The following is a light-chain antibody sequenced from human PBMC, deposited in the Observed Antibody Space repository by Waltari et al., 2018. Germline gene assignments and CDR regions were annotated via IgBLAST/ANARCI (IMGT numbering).Light chain of an antibody. CDR3: SSYTSSNTGV. J-gene: IGLJ1*01. V-gene: IGLV2-14*03. CDR1: SSDVGCYYF. CDR2: DVI. Sequence: QSALTQPASVSGSPGQSTTISCTGTSSDVGCYYFVPWYQQQPGKAPKLVIYDVINRPSGGSNRFSGSKSGNTASLTISGLQPEDEADYYCSSYTSSNTGVFGTGTKVTVL.